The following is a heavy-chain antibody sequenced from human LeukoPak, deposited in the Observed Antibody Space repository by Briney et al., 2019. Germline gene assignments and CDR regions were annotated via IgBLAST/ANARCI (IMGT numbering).Heavy chain of an antibody. CDR2: IYYSGST. Sequence: PSETLSLTCAVSGYSISSGYYWGWIRQPPGKGLEWSGRIYYSGSTYYNPSLKSRVTISVDTSKNQFSLKLSSVTAADTAVYYCARGLGSSSWYNWFDPWGQGTLVTVSS. D-gene: IGHD6-13*01. V-gene: IGHV4-38-2*01. CDR3: ARGLGSSSWYNWFDP. J-gene: IGHJ5*02. CDR1: GYSISSGYY.